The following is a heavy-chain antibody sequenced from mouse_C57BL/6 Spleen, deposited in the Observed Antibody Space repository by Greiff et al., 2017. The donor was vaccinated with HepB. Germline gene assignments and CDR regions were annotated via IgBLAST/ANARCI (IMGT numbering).Heavy chain of an antibody. CDR3: ARPDGSKSWYFDV. D-gene: IGHD1-1*01. V-gene: IGHV5-17*01. CDR2: ISSGSSTI. CDR1: GFTFSDYG. Sequence: DVKLVESGGGLVKPGGSLKLSCAASGFTFSDYGMHWVRQAPEKGLEWVAYISSGSSTIYYADTVKGRFTISRDNAKNTLFLQMTSLRSEDTAMYYCARPDGSKSWYFDVWGTGTTVTVSS. J-gene: IGHJ1*03.